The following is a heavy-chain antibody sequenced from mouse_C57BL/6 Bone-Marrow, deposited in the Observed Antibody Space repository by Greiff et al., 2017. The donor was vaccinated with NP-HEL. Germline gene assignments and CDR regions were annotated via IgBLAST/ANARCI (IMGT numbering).Heavy chain of an antibody. Sequence: QVQLQQSGAELVKPGASVKLSCKASGYTFTEYTIHWVKQRSGQGLEWIGWFYPGSGSIKYNEKFKDKATLTADKSSSTVYMELSRLTSEDSAVYFCARHEGKEKGYYDYDEGFDYWGQGTTLTVSS. CDR1: GYTFTEYT. D-gene: IGHD2-4*01. J-gene: IGHJ2*01. CDR2: FYPGSGSI. V-gene: IGHV1-62-2*01. CDR3: ARHEGKEKGYYDYDEGFDY.